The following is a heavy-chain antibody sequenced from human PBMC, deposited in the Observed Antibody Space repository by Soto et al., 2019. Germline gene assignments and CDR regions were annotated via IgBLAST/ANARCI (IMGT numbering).Heavy chain of an antibody. D-gene: IGHD3-16*01. CDR2: LYTEATT. V-gene: IGHV3-53*01. CDR3: LRHRPSGENYGMDV. CDR1: GLTVSHNY. Sequence: PGGSLRLSCVASGLTVSHNYMAWVRQAPEMGLEWVSILYTEATTYYTDSVKGRFTISRDSSKKTLFLQMDSLRAEDTAVYYCLRHRPSGENYGMDVWGQGTTVTVSS. J-gene: IGHJ6*02.